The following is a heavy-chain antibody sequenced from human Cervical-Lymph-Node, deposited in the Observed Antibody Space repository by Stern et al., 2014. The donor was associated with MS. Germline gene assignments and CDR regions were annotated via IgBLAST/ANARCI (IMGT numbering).Heavy chain of an antibody. D-gene: IGHD4-11*01. CDR1: GYNFIDHA. CDR2: INGGRGTT. J-gene: IGHJ4*02. CDR3: ARQPDYSDFLDF. V-gene: IGHV1-3*01. Sequence: QDQLVQSGVDVKKPGASMTISCKTSGYNFIDHAIHWVRQAPGQRLEWMGWINGGRGTTKYSQKFQGRVSFTRDRAASAAYMDLSSLSPDDTAVYYCARQPDYSDFLDFWGQGTLVTVSS.